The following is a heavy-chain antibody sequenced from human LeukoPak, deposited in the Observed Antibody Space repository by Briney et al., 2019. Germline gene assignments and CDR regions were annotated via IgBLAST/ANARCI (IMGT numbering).Heavy chain of an antibody. CDR2: IVVGSGNT. CDR1: GFTFTSSA. CDR3: ARGDDILTGYYPAYDY. D-gene: IGHD3-9*01. Sequence: GASVKVSCKASGFTFTSSAVQWVRQARGQRLEWIGWIVVGSGNTNYAQKFQERVTITRDMSTSTAYMELSSLRSEDTAVYYCARGDDILTGYYPAYDYWGQGTLVTVSS. J-gene: IGHJ4*02. V-gene: IGHV1-58*01.